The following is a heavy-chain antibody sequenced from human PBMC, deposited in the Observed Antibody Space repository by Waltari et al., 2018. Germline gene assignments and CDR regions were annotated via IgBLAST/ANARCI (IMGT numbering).Heavy chain of an antibody. Sequence: QLVQSGAEVKKPGSSVKVSCKASGGTFSNFAISWVRQAPGQGLDWMGKIIHIFGKQDDAQKFQGRVTITADEHGSTSTAYMELSRLTSEDTAIYYCTRDLPSGYDSYWFDPWGQGTLVTVSS. D-gene: IGHD5-12*01. J-gene: IGHJ5*02. CDR1: GGTFSNFA. CDR2: IIHIFGKQ. CDR3: TRDLPSGYDSYWFDP. V-gene: IGHV1-69*18.